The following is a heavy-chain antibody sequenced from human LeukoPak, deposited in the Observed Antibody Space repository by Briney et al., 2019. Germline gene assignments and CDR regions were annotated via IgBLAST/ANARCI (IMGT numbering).Heavy chain of an antibody. CDR3: ARDRDGGATTNNWFDP. Sequence: ASVKVSCKASGYTFTGYYMHWLRQAPGQGLEWMGWINPNSGGTNYAQKFKGRVTVTRDTYISTAYMELSRLRSDDTAVYYCARDRDGGATTNNWFDPWGQGTLVTVSS. J-gene: IGHJ5*02. D-gene: IGHD1-26*01. CDR1: GYTFTGYY. CDR2: INPNSGGT. V-gene: IGHV1-2*02.